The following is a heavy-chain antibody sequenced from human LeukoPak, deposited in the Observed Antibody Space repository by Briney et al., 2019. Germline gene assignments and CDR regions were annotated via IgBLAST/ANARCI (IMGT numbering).Heavy chain of an antibody. Sequence: GGSLRLSCAVSGFTVSTNSMSWVRQAPGKGLEWVSFIYSGVTHYSDSVKGRFTISRDNPKNTLYLQMNSLRAEDTAVYYCARRAGAYSHPYDYWGQGTLVTVSS. CDR2: IYSGVT. CDR3: ARRAGAYSHPYDY. V-gene: IGHV3-53*01. CDR1: GFTVSTNS. D-gene: IGHD4/OR15-4a*01. J-gene: IGHJ4*02.